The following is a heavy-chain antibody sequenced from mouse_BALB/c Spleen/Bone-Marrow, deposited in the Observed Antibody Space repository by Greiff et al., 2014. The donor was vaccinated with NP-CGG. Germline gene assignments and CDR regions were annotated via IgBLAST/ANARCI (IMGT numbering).Heavy chain of an antibody. D-gene: IGHD2-4*01. J-gene: IGHJ3*01. V-gene: IGHV1-69*02. CDR1: GYTFTRYW. Sequence: VQLQQSGAELVRPGASVKLSCKASGYTFTRYWINWVKQRPGQGLEWIGNIYPSDSFTNYNQKFQDKATLTVDKSSSTAYMHLSSPTSEDSAVYYCTRSDDYDYGEVAYWGQGTLVTVA. CDR2: IYPSDSFT. CDR3: TRSDDYDYGEVAY.